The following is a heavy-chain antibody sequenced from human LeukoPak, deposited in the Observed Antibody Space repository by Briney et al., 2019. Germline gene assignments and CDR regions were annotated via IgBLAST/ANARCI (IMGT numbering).Heavy chain of an antibody. V-gene: IGHV4-59*08. CDR1: GGSISSYY. J-gene: IGHJ4*02. D-gene: IGHD6-19*01. CDR3: ARHSRPWLGFDY. CDR2: IYYSGST. Sequence: PWETLSLTCTVSGGSISSYYWSWIRQPPGKGLEWIGYIYYSGSTNYNPSLKSRVTISVDTSKNQFSLKLSSVTAADTAVYYCARHSRPWLGFDYWGQGTLVTVSS.